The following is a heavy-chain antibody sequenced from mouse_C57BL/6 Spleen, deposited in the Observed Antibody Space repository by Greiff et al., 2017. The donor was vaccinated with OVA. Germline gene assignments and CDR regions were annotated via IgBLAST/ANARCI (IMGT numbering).Heavy chain of an antibody. D-gene: IGHD1-1*01. Sequence: EVQLVESGGGLVQPGGSLKLSCAASGFTFSDYYMYWVRQTPEKRLEWVAYISNGGGSTYYPDTVKGRFTISRDNAKNTLYLQMSRLKSEDTAMYYCARRDYYYGSSYYAMDYWGQGTSVTVSS. J-gene: IGHJ4*01. CDR3: ARRDYYYGSSYYAMDY. CDR2: ISNGGGST. CDR1: GFTFSDYY. V-gene: IGHV5-12*01.